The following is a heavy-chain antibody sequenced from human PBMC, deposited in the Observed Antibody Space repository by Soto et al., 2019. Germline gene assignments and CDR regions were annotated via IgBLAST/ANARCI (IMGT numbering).Heavy chain of an antibody. J-gene: IGHJ4*02. D-gene: IGHD3-10*01. CDR1: GDSISSSSYY. Sequence: QLQLQESGPGLVKPSETLSLTCTVSGDSISSSSYYWGWIRQPPGKGLEWIGSIYYSGSTYYNPSLKSRVTISVDTSKNQFSLMLNSVTAADTAVYYCARLTPRGKAFDYWGQGTLVTVSS. V-gene: IGHV4-39*01. CDR2: IYYSGST. CDR3: ARLTPRGKAFDY.